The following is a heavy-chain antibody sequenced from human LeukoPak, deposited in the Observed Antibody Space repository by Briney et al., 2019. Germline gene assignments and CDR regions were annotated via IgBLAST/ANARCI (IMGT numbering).Heavy chain of an antibody. CDR2: IKSKTDGGTT. CDR1: GFTFSNAW. J-gene: IGHJ4*02. V-gene: IGHV3-15*01. CDR3: TTDLEGSYGTYYFDY. D-gene: IGHD1-26*01. Sequence: GGFLRLSCAASGFTFSNAWMSWVRQAPGKGLEWVGRIKSKTDGGTTDYAAPVKGRFTISRDDSKNTLYLQMNSLKTGDTAVYYCTTDLEGSYGTYYFDYWGQGTLVTVSS.